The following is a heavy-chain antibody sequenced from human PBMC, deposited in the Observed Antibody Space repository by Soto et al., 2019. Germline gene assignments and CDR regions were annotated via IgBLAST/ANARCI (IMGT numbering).Heavy chain of an antibody. CDR1: VFTFSSYG. CDR2: IWYDGSNK. J-gene: IGHJ6*03. V-gene: IGHV3-33*01. Sequence: QVQLVESGGGVVQPGRSLRLSCAGSVFTFSSYGVHWVRQAPGKGLEWVAVIWYDGSNKYYADSVKGRFTISRDNSKNTLYLQMNSLRAEDTAVYYCARELAAAGPGYYYYYMDVWGKGTTVTVSS. D-gene: IGHD6-13*01. CDR3: ARELAAAGPGYYYYYMDV.